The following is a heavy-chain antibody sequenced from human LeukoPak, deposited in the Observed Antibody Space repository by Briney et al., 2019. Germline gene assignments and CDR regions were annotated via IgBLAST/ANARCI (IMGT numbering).Heavy chain of an antibody. CDR2: INPNSGGT. D-gene: IGHD3-3*01. V-gene: IGHV1-2*02. Sequence: ASVKVSCKASGYTFTGYYMHWVRQAPGQGLEWMGWINPNSGGTNYAQKFQGRVTMTRDTSISTAYMELSSLRSEDTAVYYCARGVLLEWLWIAGDAFDIWGQGTMVTVSS. CDR3: ARGVLLEWLWIAGDAFDI. CDR1: GYTFTGYY. J-gene: IGHJ3*02.